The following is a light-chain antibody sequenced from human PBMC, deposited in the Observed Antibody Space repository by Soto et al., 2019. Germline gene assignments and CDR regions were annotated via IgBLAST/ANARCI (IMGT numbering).Light chain of an antibody. CDR3: QVWDSSSGLYV. V-gene: IGLV3-21*04. CDR1: NIGSKS. CDR2: YDS. J-gene: IGLJ1*01. Sequence: SYELTQPPSVSVAPGKTARITCGGNNIGSKSVHWYQQKPGQAPVLVIYYDSDRPSGIPERFSGSNSGNTATLTISRVEAGDEADYYCQVWDSSSGLYVFGTGTKLTVL.